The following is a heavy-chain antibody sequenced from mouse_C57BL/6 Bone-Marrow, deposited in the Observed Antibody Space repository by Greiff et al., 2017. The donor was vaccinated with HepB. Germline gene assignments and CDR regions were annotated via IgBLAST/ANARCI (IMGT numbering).Heavy chain of an antibody. V-gene: IGHV3-6*01. CDR1: GYSITSGYY. CDR3: ARGGYYGNGFDV. Sequence: EVQLQQSGPGLVKPSQSLSLTCSVTGYSITSGYYWNWIRQFPGNKLEWMGYISYDGSNNYNPSLKNRISITRDTSKNQFFLKLNSVTTEDTATYYCARGGYYGNGFDVWGTGTTVTVSS. D-gene: IGHD2-1*01. J-gene: IGHJ1*03. CDR2: ISYDGSN.